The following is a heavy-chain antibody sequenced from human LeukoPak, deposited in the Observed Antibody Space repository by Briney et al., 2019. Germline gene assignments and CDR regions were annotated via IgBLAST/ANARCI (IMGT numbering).Heavy chain of an antibody. CDR3: ARDHYDILTGYHRGLYY. D-gene: IGHD3-9*01. CDR1: GYTFTNYD. CDR2: LNTNSGNT. V-gene: IGHV1-8*02. Sequence: ASVKVSCKASGYTFTNYDINWVRQATGQGLEWMGWLNTNSGNTGYAQKFQGRVAMTRDTSISTAYMELSSLRSEDTAVYYCARDHYDILTGYHRGLYYWGQGTLVTVSS. J-gene: IGHJ4*02.